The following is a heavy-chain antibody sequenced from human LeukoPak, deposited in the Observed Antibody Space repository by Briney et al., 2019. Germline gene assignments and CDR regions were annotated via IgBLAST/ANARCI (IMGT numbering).Heavy chain of an antibody. CDR3: ARTGAGGSFDP. V-gene: IGHV6-1*01. Sequence: PSQTLSLTCAISGDSVFSNSAVWTWIRQSPSGGLGWLGRTYYRSKWHDDYAVSVKSRIKINVDTSQNQFSLQLNSVTPEDTAVYYCARTGAGGSFDPWGQGTQVTVSS. CDR1: GDSVFSNSAV. J-gene: IGHJ5*02. CDR2: TYYRSKWHD. D-gene: IGHD1-26*01.